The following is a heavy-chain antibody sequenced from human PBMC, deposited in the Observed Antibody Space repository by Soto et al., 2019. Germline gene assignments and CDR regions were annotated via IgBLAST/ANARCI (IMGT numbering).Heavy chain of an antibody. D-gene: IGHD3-22*01. V-gene: IGHV3-30-3*01. Sequence: PGGSLRLSCAASGFTFSSYAMHWVRQAPGKGLEWVAVISYDGSNKYYADSVKGRFTISRDNSKNTLYLQMNSLRAEDTAVYYCARIGDSSGYYLLLQFDYWGQGTLATVSS. J-gene: IGHJ4*02. CDR3: ARIGDSSGYYLLLQFDY. CDR1: GFTFSSYA. CDR2: ISYDGSNK.